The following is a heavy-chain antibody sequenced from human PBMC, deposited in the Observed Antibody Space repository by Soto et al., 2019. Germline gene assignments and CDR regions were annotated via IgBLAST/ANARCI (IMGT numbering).Heavy chain of an antibody. CDR3: ARGGYCSSTSCYWEMNWFDP. J-gene: IGHJ5*02. V-gene: IGHV4-59*01. Sequence: SETLSLTCTVSGGSISSYYWSWIRQPPGKGLEWNGYIYYSGSTNYNPSLKSRVTISVDTSKNQFSLKLSSVTAADTAVYYCARGGYCSSTSCYWEMNWFDPWGQGTLVTVSS. CDR2: IYYSGST. D-gene: IGHD2-2*01. CDR1: GGSISSYY.